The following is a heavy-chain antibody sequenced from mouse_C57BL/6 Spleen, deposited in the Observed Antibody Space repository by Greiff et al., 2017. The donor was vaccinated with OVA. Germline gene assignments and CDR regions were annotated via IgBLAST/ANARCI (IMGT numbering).Heavy chain of an antibody. V-gene: IGHV1-82*01. CDR3: ARGGNPAWFAY. CDR2: IYPGDGDT. D-gene: IGHD2-1*01. CDR1: GYAFSSSW. J-gene: IGHJ3*01. Sequence: QVQLKESGPELVKPGASVKISCKASGYAFSSSWMNWVKQRPGKGLEWIGRIYPGDGDTNYNGKFKGKATLTADKSSSTAYMQLSSLTSEDSAVYFCARGGNPAWFAYWGQGTLVTVSA.